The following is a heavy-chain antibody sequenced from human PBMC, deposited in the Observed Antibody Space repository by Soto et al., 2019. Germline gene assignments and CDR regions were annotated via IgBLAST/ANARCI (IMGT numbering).Heavy chain of an antibody. J-gene: IGHJ5*02. CDR2: IYYTGST. V-gene: IGHV4-39*01. Sequence: QLQLQESDRGLVKPSETLSLTCTVSGGSIISSNYYWAWIRQPPGTGLEWIGTIYYTGSTYYNPSLKSRITMSVDTSKSQFSLTLSSVTAADTAVYYCARLNKPGWFDPWGQGTLVTVSS. CDR3: ARLNKPGWFDP. CDR1: GGSIISSNYY.